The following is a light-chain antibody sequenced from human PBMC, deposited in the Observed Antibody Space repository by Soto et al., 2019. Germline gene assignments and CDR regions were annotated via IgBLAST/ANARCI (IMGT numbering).Light chain of an antibody. V-gene: IGKV3-15*01. CDR1: QSISIY. Sequence: IEMTQSPATLSVSPGERATLSCRASQSISIYLAWYQQKPGQAPRLLIYGASSRATGIPVRFSGRGSGTEFTLTISSLQSEDFAVYYCQQYNDWPQTFGQGTKVDIK. CDR2: GAS. CDR3: QQYNDWPQT. J-gene: IGKJ1*01.